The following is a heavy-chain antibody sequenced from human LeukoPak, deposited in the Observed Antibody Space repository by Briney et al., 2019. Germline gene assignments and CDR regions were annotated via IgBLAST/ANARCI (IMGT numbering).Heavy chain of an antibody. V-gene: IGHV2-5*02. CDR3: ARLAYYDNSGSSRPFDI. D-gene: IGHD3-22*01. CDR1: GFSLPTRGVG. J-gene: IGHJ3*02. Sequence: SGPTLVNPTQTLTLTCAFSGFSLPTRGVGVGWIRQPPGKALEWLALIYWDDDKRYSPSRKSRLTITKDTSKKQVVLTVTNLDPVDTATYYCARLAYYDNSGSSRPFDIWGQGTRVTVSS. CDR2: IYWDDDK.